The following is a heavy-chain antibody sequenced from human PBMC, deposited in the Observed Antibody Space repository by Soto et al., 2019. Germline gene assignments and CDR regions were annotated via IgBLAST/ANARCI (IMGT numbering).Heavy chain of an antibody. Sequence: QLQLQESGSGLVKPSQTLSLTCAVSGASMSSGVYSWSWIRQPPGKGLEWIGYMYDTGSTYYNPAIKPRVTISADMSKNPLSLNLTSVTAADTAVYYCARDRGTGSFYPTWGQGILVTVSS. D-gene: IGHD3-10*01. V-gene: IGHV4-30-2*01. CDR1: GASMSSGVYS. CDR3: ARDRGTGSFYPT. CDR2: MYDTGST. J-gene: IGHJ5*02.